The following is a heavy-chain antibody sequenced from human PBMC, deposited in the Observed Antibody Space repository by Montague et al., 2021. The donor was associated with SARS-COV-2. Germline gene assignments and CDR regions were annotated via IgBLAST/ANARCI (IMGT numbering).Heavy chain of an antibody. D-gene: IGHD3-16*01. CDR2: IFYSGTT. J-gene: IGHJ6*02. Sequence: SETLSLTCTVSGGSISTTSYYWGWIRQPPGKGLEWIACIFYSGTTYYNPSLRSRVTISVQTSKNQFSLTVASVTAADTAIYYCARDFMNSYAVDVWGHGATVIVSS. CDR1: GGSISTTSYY. V-gene: IGHV4-39*07. CDR3: ARDFMNSYAVDV.